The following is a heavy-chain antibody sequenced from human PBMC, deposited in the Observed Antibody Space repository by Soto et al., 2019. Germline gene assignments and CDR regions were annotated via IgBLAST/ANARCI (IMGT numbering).Heavy chain of an antibody. D-gene: IGHD5-12*01. CDR3: AREGMATLGGPAFDI. CDR1: GYTFTGYY. J-gene: IGHJ3*02. V-gene: IGHV1-2*04. CDR2: INPNSGGT. Sequence: ASVKVSCKASGYTFTGYYMHWVRQAPGQGLEWMGWINPNSGGTNYAQKFQGWVTMTRDTSISTAYMELSRLRSDDTAVYYCAREGMATLGGPAFDIWGQGTMVTVSS.